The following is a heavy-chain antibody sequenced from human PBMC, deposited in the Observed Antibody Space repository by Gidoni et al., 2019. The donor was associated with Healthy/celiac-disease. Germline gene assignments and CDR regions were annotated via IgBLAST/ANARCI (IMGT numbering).Heavy chain of an antibody. CDR3: TTIDY. CDR1: GFTFSNAW. J-gene: IGHJ4*02. CDR2: IKSKTEGGTT. V-gene: IGHV3-15*07. Sequence: ASGFTFSNAWMNWVRQAPGKGLEWVGRIKSKTEGGTTDYAAPVKGRFTISRDDSKNTLYLQMNSLKTEDTAVYYCTTIDYWGQGTLVTVSS.